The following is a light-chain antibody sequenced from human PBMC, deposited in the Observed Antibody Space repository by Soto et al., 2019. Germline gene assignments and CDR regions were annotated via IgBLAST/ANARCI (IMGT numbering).Light chain of an antibody. CDR2: DVT. CDR3: ISYTSSTVYV. J-gene: IGLJ1*01. V-gene: IGLV2-14*01. CDR1: SSDIGAYNH. Sequence: QSALTQPASVSGSPGQSITISCTGTSSDIGAYNHVSWYQQYPGKAPKLIIYDVTHRPSGISTRFSGSKSGNTASLTISGLQAEDEADYHFISYTSSTVYVFGTGTKLTVL.